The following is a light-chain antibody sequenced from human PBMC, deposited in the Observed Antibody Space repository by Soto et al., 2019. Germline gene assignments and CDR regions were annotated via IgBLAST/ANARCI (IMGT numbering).Light chain of an antibody. Sequence: QSALTQPASVSGSPGQSITISCSGSSRDIGSYSLVSWFQQYPGQVPKLVLYEVSKRPSGVSDRFSGSKSGNTASLTISGLQAEDEADYYCSSYTGYYTLVFGGGTKLTVL. CDR1: SRDIGSYSL. CDR2: EVS. V-gene: IGLV2-23*02. J-gene: IGLJ2*01. CDR3: SSYTGYYTLV.